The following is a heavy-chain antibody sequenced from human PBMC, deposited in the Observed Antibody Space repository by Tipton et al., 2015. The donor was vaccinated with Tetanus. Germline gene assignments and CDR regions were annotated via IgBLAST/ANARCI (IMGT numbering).Heavy chain of an antibody. CDR2: INHSGTT. CDR1: GASMGDYY. D-gene: IGHD1-1*01. J-gene: IGHJ5*02. Sequence: TLSLTCTVSGASMGDYYWSWFRQPPGKRLEWLGYINHSGTTNYNPSLRSRVALSLDASRNQFSLTLISVTAAVPAVYYCARDQGPTGVPGWGNWFDPWGHGILVTVSS. V-gene: IGHV4-59*03. CDR3: ARDQGPTGVPGWGNWFDP.